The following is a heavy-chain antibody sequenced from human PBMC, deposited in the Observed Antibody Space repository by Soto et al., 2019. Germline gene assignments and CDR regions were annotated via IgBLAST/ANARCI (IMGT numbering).Heavy chain of an antibody. Sequence: QVQLVESGGGLVKPGGSLRLSCAASGFTFSDYYMTWIRQAPGKGLQWISHISSGNIYTTYADSVKGRFTISRDNTKNLLYLEMSSLRDEDTAFYYCARMGRLAESPSTMIAFFDSWGQGTLVTVSS. D-gene: IGHD3-22*01. V-gene: IGHV3-11*06. CDR3: ARMGRLAESPSTMIAFFDS. CDR1: GFTFSDYY. CDR2: ISSGNIYT. J-gene: IGHJ4*02.